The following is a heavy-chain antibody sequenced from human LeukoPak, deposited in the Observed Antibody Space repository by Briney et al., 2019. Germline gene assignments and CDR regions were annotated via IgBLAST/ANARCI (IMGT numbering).Heavy chain of an antibody. CDR1: GYSFTSYW. D-gene: IGHD3-3*01. V-gene: IGHV5-51*01. J-gene: IGHJ3*02. CDR3: ARQEWSHFDI. Sequence: GESLKISCKGSGYSFTSYWIGWVRQMPGKGLEWMGIIYPGDSDTSYSPSFQGQVSISADKSISTAYLQWSSLKASDTVMYYCARQEWSHFDIWGQGTMVTVSS. CDR2: IYPGDSDT.